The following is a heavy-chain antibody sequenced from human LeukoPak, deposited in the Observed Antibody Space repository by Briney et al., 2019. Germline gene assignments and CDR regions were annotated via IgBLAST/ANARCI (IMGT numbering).Heavy chain of an antibody. Sequence: SETLSLTCTVSGGSISSSSYYWGWIRQPPGKGLEWIGSIYYSGSTYYNPSLKSRVTISVDTSKNQFSLKLSSVTAADTAVYYCARVPPIRLTGYYMAIPGNHFDYWGQGTLVTVSS. J-gene: IGHJ4*02. CDR2: IYYSGST. D-gene: IGHD3-9*01. CDR1: GGSISSSSYY. V-gene: IGHV4-39*07. CDR3: ARVPPIRLTGYYMAIPGNHFDY.